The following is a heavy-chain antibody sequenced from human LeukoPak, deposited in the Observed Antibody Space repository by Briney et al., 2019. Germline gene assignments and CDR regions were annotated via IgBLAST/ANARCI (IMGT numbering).Heavy chain of an antibody. Sequence: GGSLRLSCAASGXTFSSYSMNWVRQAPGKGLEWVSHITGGGTITYYSDSVKGRFTISRDNSKNTVYLQMSRLRAEDTAVYYCTKDGEDWGQGTLVTVSS. D-gene: IGHD2-21*01. CDR1: GXTFSSYS. J-gene: IGHJ1*01. CDR3: TKDGED. CDR2: ITGGGTIT. V-gene: IGHV3-23*01.